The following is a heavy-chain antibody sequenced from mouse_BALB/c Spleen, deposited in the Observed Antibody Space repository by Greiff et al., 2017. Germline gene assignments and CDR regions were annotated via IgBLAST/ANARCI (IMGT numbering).Heavy chain of an antibody. D-gene: IGHD1-1*01. CDR2: IRNRANGYTT. Sequence: EVKLVESGGGLVQPGGSLRLSCATSGFTFTDYYMSWVRQPPGKALEWLGFIRNRANGYTTEYSASVKGRFTISSDNSQSILYLQMNTLRAEDSATYYCARDPNCYGSSPWYFDVWGAGTTVTVSS. J-gene: IGHJ1*01. CDR1: GFTFTDYY. CDR3: ARDPNCYGSSPWYFDV. V-gene: IGHV7-3*02.